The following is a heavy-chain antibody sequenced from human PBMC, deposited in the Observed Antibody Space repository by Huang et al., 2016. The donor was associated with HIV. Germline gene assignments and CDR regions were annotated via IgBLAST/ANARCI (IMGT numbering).Heavy chain of an antibody. CDR1: GFIFNDFA. CDR3: SPSGDDYFYFYMDV. J-gene: IGHJ6*03. D-gene: IGHD4-17*01. CDR2: LRSKAFGGAS. Sequence: QLVESGGDSVQSGRSLRLSCRGSGFIFNDFAINWFRQSPGKGVEWRCVLRSKAFGGASKSAPSVKDRFTVSRDEAKNVAFLQMDNLQVDDTAIYYCSPSGDDYFYFYMDVWGNGTTVIVS. V-gene: IGHV3-49*03.